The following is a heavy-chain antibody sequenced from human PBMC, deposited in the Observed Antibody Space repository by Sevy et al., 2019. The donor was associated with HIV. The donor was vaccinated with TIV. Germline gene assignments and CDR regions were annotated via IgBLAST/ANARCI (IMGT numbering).Heavy chain of an antibody. D-gene: IGHD6-19*01. V-gene: IGHV4-39*01. CDR3: ARVGYSSGWYGHWYFDL. J-gene: IGHJ2*01. CDR1: GGSISSSSYY. Sequence: SETLSLTCTVSGGSISSSSYYWGWIRQPPGKGLEWIGSIYYSGSTYYNPSLKSRVTISVDTSKNQFSLKLSSVTAADTAVYYCARVGYSSGWYGHWYFDLWGRGPLVTVSS. CDR2: IYYSGST.